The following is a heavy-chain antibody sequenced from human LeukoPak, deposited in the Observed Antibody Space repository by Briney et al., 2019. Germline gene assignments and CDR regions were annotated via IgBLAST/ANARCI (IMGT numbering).Heavy chain of an antibody. V-gene: IGHV3-7*01. J-gene: IGHJ1*01. CDR2: IKQDGGDN. Sequence: PGGSLRLSGPALGLMLISFWMGWARKAPGKGLEWVANIKQDGGDNFYVDSVKGRFTVSRDNAKNSLYLQMNSLKVEDTAVYYCATPAAGPGAEYSLYWGQGTLVIVSS. CDR3: ATPAAGPGAEYSLY. D-gene: IGHD6-13*01. CDR1: GLMLISFW.